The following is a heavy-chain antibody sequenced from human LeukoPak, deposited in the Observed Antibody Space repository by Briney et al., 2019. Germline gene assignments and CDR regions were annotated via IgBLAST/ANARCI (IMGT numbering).Heavy chain of an antibody. CDR1: GFTFSSYW. V-gene: IGHV3-74*01. CDR3: ARTPQQRPYYYYYMDV. J-gene: IGHJ6*03. D-gene: IGHD6-13*01. CDR2: INSDGSST. Sequence: SGGSLRLSCAASGFTFSSYWMHWVRQAPGKGLVWVSRINSDGSSTSYADSVKDRFTISRDNAKNTLYLQMNSLRAEDTAVYYCARTPQQRPYYYYYMDVWGKGTTVTVSS.